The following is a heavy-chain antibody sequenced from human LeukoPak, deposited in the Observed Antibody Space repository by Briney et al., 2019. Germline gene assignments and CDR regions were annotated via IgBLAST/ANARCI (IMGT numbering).Heavy chain of an antibody. CDR1: GYTFTSYY. D-gene: IGHD3-22*01. CDR3: ARGGGSHYYDSSGYYSGFDY. Sequence: ASVKVSCKASGYTFTSYYMHWVRQAPGQGLEWMGIINPSGSSTSYAQTFQGRVTMTRDTSTSTVYVELSSLRSEDTAVYYCARGGGSHYYDSSGYYSGFDYWGQGTLVTVSS. V-gene: IGHV1-46*01. J-gene: IGHJ4*02. CDR2: INPSGSST.